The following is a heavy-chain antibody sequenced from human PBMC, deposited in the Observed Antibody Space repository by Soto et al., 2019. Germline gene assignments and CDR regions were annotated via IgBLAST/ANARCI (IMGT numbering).Heavy chain of an antibody. CDR3: ATNNYIWGSYRSPFDY. CDR2: IYWNDQK. D-gene: IGHD3-16*02. Sequence: QITLKESGPTLVKPTQTLTLTCTFSGFSLSTSGMARGWIRQPPGKALEWLALIYWNDQKHYSPSLESRLTITKDTSKNQVVLTLTNMDPVDTATYYCATNNYIWGSYRSPFDYWGQGTLVTVSS. CDR1: GFSLSTSGMA. J-gene: IGHJ4*02. V-gene: IGHV2-5*01.